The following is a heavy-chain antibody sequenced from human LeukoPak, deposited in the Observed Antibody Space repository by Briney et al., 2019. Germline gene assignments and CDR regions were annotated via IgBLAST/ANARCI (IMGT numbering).Heavy chain of an antibody. Sequence: GGSLRLSCAASGFTFSSYWMSWVRQAPGKGLEWVANVKPDGSEKHYVDSVKGRRTIARDNAKNSLFLQMNSLRAEDTAVYYCARGPPNWGMVGYWGQGTLVTVSS. D-gene: IGHD7-27*01. CDR2: VKPDGSEK. CDR1: GFTFSSYW. J-gene: IGHJ4*02. V-gene: IGHV3-7*03. CDR3: ARGPPNWGMVGY.